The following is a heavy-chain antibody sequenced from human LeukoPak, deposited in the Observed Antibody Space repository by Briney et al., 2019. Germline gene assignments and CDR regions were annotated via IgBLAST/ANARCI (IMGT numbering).Heavy chain of an antibody. CDR2: ISGSGGST. CDR1: GFSFSPYS. CDR3: ARDLRWLVTADF. J-gene: IGHJ4*02. Sequence: PGGSLRLSCATSGFSFSPYSMTWVRQAPGKGLEWVSAISGSGGSTYYADSVKGRFTISRDNSKNTLYLQMNSLRAEDTAVYYCARDLRWLVTADFWGQGALVTVSS. D-gene: IGHD5-24*01. V-gene: IGHV3-23*01.